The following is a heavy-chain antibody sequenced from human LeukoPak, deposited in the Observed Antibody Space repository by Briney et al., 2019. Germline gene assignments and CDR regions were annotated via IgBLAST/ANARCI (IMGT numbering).Heavy chain of an antibody. CDR3: AKDKATVNWFDP. CDR1: GFTFSSYA. J-gene: IGHJ5*02. Sequence: GGSLRLSCAPSGFTFSSYAMSWARNAPGKGLVWVSAISGCRGRRYYCDSVNGRFTISRDNSKKTLYLQMNSLRAEDTAVYYCAKDKATVNWFDPWGQGTLVTVSS. CDR2: ISGCRGRR. D-gene: IGHD4-17*01. V-gene: IGHV3-23*02.